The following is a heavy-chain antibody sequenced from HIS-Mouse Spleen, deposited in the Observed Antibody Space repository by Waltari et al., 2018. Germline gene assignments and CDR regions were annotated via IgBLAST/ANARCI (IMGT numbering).Heavy chain of an antibody. CDR2: IYYSGST. Sequence: QLQLQESGPGLVKPSETPSLTCTVSGGSISSSRHHWGWIRQPPGKGLEWIGSIYYSGSTYYNPSLKSRVTISVDTSKNQFSLKLSSVTAADTAVYYCAREIPYSSSWYDWYFDLWGRGTLVTVSS. J-gene: IGHJ2*01. V-gene: IGHV4-39*07. CDR1: GGSISSSRHH. CDR3: AREIPYSSSWYDWYFDL. D-gene: IGHD6-13*01.